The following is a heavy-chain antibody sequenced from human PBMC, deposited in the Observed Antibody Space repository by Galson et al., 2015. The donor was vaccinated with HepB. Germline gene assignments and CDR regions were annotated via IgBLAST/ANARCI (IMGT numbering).Heavy chain of an antibody. V-gene: IGHV1-2*02. D-gene: IGHD1-14*01. CDR3: ARAWHSVYSAIDI. CDR2: INPNSGGT. CDR1: GYTFTGYY. J-gene: IGHJ3*02. Sequence: SVKVSCKASGYTFTGYYMHWVRQAPGQGLEWMGWINPNSGGTNYAQKFQGRVTMTRDTSISTAYMELSRLRSDDTAVYYCARAWHSVYSAIDIWGQGTMVTVSS.